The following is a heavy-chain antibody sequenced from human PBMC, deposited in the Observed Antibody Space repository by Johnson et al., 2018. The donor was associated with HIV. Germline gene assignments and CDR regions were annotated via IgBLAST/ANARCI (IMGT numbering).Heavy chain of an antibody. CDR1: GFTFDDYA. CDR3: AKEASSGPDALDI. Sequence: EVQLVESGGGLVQPGRSLRLSCAASGFTFDDYAMHWVRQAPGKGLEWVSGISWNSGSIGYADSVKGRFTISRDNAKNSLYLQMNSLRAEDTALYYWAKEASSGPDALDIWGQGTMVTVSS. V-gene: IGHV3-9*01. CDR2: ISWNSGSI. J-gene: IGHJ3*02. D-gene: IGHD6-19*01.